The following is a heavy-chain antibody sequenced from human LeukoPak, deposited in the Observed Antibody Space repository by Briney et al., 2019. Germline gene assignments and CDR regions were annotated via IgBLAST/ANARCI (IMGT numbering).Heavy chain of an antibody. V-gene: IGHV3-66*02. CDR2: IYSGGST. J-gene: IGHJ4*02. CDR3: ARGAPRYYYGSGMWSPTDYFDY. Sequence: GGSLRLSCAASGFTVSSNYMSWVRQAPGKGLEWVSVIYSGGSTYYADSVKGRFTTSRDNSKNTLYLQMNSLRAEDTAVYYCARGAPRYYYGSGMWSPTDYFDYWGQGTLVTVSS. CDR1: GFTVSSNY. D-gene: IGHD3-10*01.